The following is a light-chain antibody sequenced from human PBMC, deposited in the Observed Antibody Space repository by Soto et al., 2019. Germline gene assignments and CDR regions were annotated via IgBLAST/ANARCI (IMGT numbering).Light chain of an antibody. V-gene: IGLV1-51*02. CDR2: ENN. J-gene: IGLJ3*02. CDR1: SSNIGNNY. CDR3: GTWDSSLSAGQV. Sequence: QAVVTQPPSVSAAPGQKVTISCSGSSSNIGNNYVSWYQQLPRTAPKLLIYENNKRPSGIPDRFSGSKSGTSATLGITGRQTGDEADYYCGTWDSSLSAGQVFGGGTKLTVL.